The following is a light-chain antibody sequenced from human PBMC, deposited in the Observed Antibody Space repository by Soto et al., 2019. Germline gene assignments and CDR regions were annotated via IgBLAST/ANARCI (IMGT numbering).Light chain of an antibody. V-gene: IGLV2-14*01. CDR3: SSYTSSSTPV. Sequence: QSVLTQPASVSGSPGQPITISCTGTSSDVGGYNYVSWYQQHPGKAPKLMIYDVSNRPSGVSNRFSGSKSGNTASLTISGLQAEDEADYYCSSYTSSSTPVFGGGTQLTVL. J-gene: IGLJ2*01. CDR2: DVS. CDR1: SSDVGGYNY.